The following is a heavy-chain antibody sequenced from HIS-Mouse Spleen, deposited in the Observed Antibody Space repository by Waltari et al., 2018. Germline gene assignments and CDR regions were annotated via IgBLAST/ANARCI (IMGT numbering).Heavy chain of an antibody. CDR3: AREIPYSSSWYDWYFDL. CDR1: GGSISSSRYY. V-gene: IGHV4-39*07. CDR2: IYYSGST. J-gene: IGHJ2*01. Sequence: QLQLQESGPGLVKPSETLSLTCTVPGGSISSSRYYWRWIRQPPGKGLEWIGSIYYSGSTYYNPYLKSRVTISVDTSKNQFSLKLSSVTAADTAVYYCAREIPYSSSWYDWYFDLWGRGTLVTVSS. D-gene: IGHD6-13*01.